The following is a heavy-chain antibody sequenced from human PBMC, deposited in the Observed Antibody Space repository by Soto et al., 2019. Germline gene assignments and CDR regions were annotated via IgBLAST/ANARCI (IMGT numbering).Heavy chain of an antibody. Sequence: PGGSLRLSCAASGFTFDDYTMHWVRQAPGKGLEWVSLISWDGGSTYYADSVKGRFTISRDNSKNSLYLQMNSLRTEDTALYYCAKDLTDTAMVPAYGMDVWGQGTTVTVSS. CDR3: AKDLTDTAMVPAYGMDV. CDR2: ISWDGGST. J-gene: IGHJ6*02. D-gene: IGHD5-18*01. V-gene: IGHV3-43*01. CDR1: GFTFDDYT.